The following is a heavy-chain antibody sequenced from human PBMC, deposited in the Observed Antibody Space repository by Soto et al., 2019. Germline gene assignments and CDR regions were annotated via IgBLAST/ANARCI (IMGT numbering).Heavy chain of an antibody. CDR3: AADTGASYDFPFY. CDR1: GFTFDDYA. J-gene: IGHJ4*02. D-gene: IGHD3-3*01. Sequence: GGSLRLSCAASGFTFDDYAMHWVRQAPGKGLEWVASISWNSGDIGYAESVKGRFTISRDNAKSSLYLQMNSLRAEDTALYYCAADTGASYDFPFYWGQGTLVTVSS. CDR2: ISWNSGDI. V-gene: IGHV3-9*01.